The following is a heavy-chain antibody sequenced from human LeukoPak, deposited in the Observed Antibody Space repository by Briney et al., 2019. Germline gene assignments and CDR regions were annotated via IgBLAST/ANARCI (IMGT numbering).Heavy chain of an antibody. Sequence: SVKVSCKASGGTFSSYAISWVRQAPGQGLEWMGGIIPIFGTANYAQKFQGRVTITADESTSTAYMELSSLRSEDTAVYYCARRGLGVSSGYQDIHFDYWGQGTLVTVSS. D-gene: IGHD3-22*01. CDR1: GGTFSSYA. V-gene: IGHV1-69*01. J-gene: IGHJ4*02. CDR3: ARRGLGVSSGYQDIHFDY. CDR2: IIPIFGTA.